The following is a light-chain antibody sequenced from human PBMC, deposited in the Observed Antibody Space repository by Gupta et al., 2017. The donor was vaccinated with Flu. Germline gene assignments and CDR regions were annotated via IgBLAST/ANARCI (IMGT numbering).Light chain of an antibody. V-gene: IGLV2-14*01. J-gene: IGLJ1*01. Sequence: QSALTQPASVSGSPGHSITISCTGTSSDVGNSDYVSWYQQDPGKAPKLLIHDVSNRPSGVSSRFSGSKSGNTASLTISGLQAEDETDYYCSSYTSTTTFYVFGTGTKVTVL. CDR2: DVS. CDR3: SSYTSTTTFYV. CDR1: SSDVGNSDY.